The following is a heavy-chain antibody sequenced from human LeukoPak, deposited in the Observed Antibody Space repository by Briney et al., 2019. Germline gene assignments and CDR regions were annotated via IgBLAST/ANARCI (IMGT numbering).Heavy chain of an antibody. CDR1: GFTFSSYA. Sequence: AGGSLRLSCAASGFTFSSYAMHWVRQAPGKGLEWVAVISYDGSNKYYADSVKGRFTISRDNSKNTLYLQMNSLRAEDTAVYYCARSSGWSLYYFDYWGQGTLVTVSS. V-gene: IGHV3-30*04. CDR2: ISYDGSNK. CDR3: ARSSGWSLYYFDY. D-gene: IGHD6-19*01. J-gene: IGHJ4*02.